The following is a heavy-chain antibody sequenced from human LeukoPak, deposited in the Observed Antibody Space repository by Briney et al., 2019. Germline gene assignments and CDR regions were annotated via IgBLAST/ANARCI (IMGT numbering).Heavy chain of an antibody. CDR3: AKHSGNYFFDH. D-gene: IGHD1-26*01. Sequence: GASLRLSCAASGFTFSTYAMSWVRQAPGKGLEWVSAISVSGGDTFYADSVRGRLTISRDNSINTLYLQMNSLRAEDTAMYYCAKHSGNYFFDHWGQGTLVTVSA. J-gene: IGHJ4*02. CDR1: GFTFSTYA. CDR2: ISVSGGDT. V-gene: IGHV3-23*01.